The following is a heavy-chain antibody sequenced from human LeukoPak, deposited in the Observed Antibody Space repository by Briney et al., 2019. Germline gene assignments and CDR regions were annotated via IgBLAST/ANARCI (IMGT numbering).Heavy chain of an antibody. J-gene: IGHJ4*02. CDR3: TIDYDYAWGSFRLAY. D-gene: IGHD3-16*02. CDR1: GFPFNNDW. CDR2: IKSQTDGGTT. Sequence: PGGSLRLSCVASGFPFNNDWMTWVRQTSGKGLEWIGRIKSQTDGGTTVYAAPLKGRFTISRDDSKNTLYLQMNSLETEDTGVYYCTIDYDYAWGSFRLAYWGQGALVTVSS. V-gene: IGHV3-15*01.